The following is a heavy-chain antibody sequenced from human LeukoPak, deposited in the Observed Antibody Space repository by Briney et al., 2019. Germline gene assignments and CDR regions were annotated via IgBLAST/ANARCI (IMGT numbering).Heavy chain of an antibody. Sequence: GGSLRLSCAASGFMFDDYVMHWVRQVPGRVLEWVSLISGDGVSSFYADSVKGRFTISRDNNNSSLSLQMRRLTTEDTAFYYCVREQFSHTSNYFDNWGQGILVTVSS. V-gene: IGHV3-43*02. CDR3: VREQFSHTSNYFDN. CDR1: GFMFDDYV. J-gene: IGHJ4*02. CDR2: ISGDGVSS. D-gene: IGHD5-24*01.